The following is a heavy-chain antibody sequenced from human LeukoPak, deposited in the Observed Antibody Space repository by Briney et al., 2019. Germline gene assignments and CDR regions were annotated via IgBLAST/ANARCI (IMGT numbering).Heavy chain of an antibody. CDR1: GDPNTDYY. V-gene: IGHV4-59*08. D-gene: IGHD3-9*01. J-gene: IGHJ4*02. CDR3: ARTYYDILTGYFLFDY. Sequence: SETLSLTCTVSGDPNTDYYWSWIRQPPGKGLEWIGYIYYRGGINRNPSLERRVTISGDASKNEFSLKLASVTAADTAVYYCARTYYDILTGYFLFDYWGQGTLVTVSS. CDR2: IYYRGGI.